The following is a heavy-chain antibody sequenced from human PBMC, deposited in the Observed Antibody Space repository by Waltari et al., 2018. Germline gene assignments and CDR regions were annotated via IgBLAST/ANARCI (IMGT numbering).Heavy chain of an antibody. CDR3: ARSAMIVARGAGPYYYYGMDV. V-gene: IGHV4-59*01. Sequence: QVQLQESGPGLVKPSETLSLTCTVSGGSISSYYWSWLRQPPGKGLEWIGYIYYSGSTNYNPSLKSRVTISVDTSKNQFSLKLSSVTAADTAVYYCARSAMIVARGAGPYYYYGMDVWGQGTTVTVSS. D-gene: IGHD3-22*01. CDR1: GGSISSYY. J-gene: IGHJ6*02. CDR2: IYYSGST.